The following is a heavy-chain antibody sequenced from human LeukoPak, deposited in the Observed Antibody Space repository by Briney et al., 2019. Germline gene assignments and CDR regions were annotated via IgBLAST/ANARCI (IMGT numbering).Heavy chain of an antibody. Sequence: GESLKISCKASGYSFTTYWIGWVRQMPGKGLEWMGIIYPADSTAHYSPSFQGQVTISADKSISTAYLQWSSLKASDTAMYYCARPSRTEWLLFDYWGQGTLVTVSS. V-gene: IGHV5-51*01. CDR3: ARPSRTEWLLFDY. J-gene: IGHJ4*02. CDR1: GYSFTTYW. CDR2: IYPADSTA. D-gene: IGHD3-3*01.